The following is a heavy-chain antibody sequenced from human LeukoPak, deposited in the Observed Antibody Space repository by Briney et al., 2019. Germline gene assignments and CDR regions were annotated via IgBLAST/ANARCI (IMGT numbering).Heavy chain of an antibody. CDR1: GFRVNGNY. Sequence: PGGSLRLSCAASGFRVNGNYMSWIRQAPGKGLEWVSTLNANSVNTYYAASVKGRFTISRDNSKNTLYLQMNSLRAEDTAVYYCVKPISGGLAVAGDWFDPLGQGTLVTVSS. CDR3: VKPISGGLAVAGDWFDP. D-gene: IGHD6-19*01. J-gene: IGHJ5*02. CDR2: LNANSVNT. V-gene: IGHV3-23*01.